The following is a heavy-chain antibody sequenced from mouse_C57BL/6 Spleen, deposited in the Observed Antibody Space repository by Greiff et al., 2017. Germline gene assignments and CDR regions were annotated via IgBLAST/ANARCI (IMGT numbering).Heavy chain of an antibody. CDR3: AGGNHWFAY. CDR1: GYTFTSYW. CDR2: IDPSDSYT. V-gene: IGHV1-50*01. Sequence: QVQLQQPGAELVKPGASVKLSCKASGYTFTSYWMQWVKQRPGQGLEWIGEIDPSDSYTNYNQKFKGKATLTVDTSSSTAYMQLSSLTSEDSAVYYCAGGNHWFAYWGQGTLVTVSA. D-gene: IGHD2-1*01. J-gene: IGHJ3*01.